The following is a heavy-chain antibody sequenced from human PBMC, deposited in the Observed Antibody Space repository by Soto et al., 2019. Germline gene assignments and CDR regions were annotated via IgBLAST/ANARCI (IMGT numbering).Heavy chain of an antibody. CDR1: GGTFSSYA. CDR3: ARDLVRYYGSGSWSDY. Sequence: QVQLVQSGAEVKKPGSSVKVSCKASGGTFSSYAISWVRQAPGQGLEWMGGIIPIFGTANYAQKFQGRVTTTADESTSTAYMELSSLRSEDTAVYYCARDLVRYYGSGSWSDYWGQGTLVTVSS. CDR2: IIPIFGTA. D-gene: IGHD3-10*01. V-gene: IGHV1-69*12. J-gene: IGHJ4*02.